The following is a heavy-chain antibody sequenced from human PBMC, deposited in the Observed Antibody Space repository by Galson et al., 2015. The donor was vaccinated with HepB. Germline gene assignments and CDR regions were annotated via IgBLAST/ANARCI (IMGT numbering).Heavy chain of an antibody. Sequence: SVKVSCKASGGTFSSYGISWVRQAPGQGLEWMGGIIPIYDTANYAQNFQGRVTITADESTSTAYMELSSLRSEDTAVYYCARDLMVRGLSKDYYYGMDVWGQGTTVTVSS. J-gene: IGHJ6*02. V-gene: IGHV1-69*13. CDR2: IIPIYDTA. CDR1: GGTFSSYG. CDR3: ARDLMVRGLSKDYYYGMDV. D-gene: IGHD3-10*01.